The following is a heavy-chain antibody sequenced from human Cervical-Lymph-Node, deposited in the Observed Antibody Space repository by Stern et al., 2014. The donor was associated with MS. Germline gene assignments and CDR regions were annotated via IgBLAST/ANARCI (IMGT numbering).Heavy chain of an antibody. CDR3: ACRRRGPIGY. V-gene: IGHV4-34*01. CDR2: INHSGSN. J-gene: IGHJ4*02. CDR1: GGSFSGYY. D-gene: IGHD3-10*01. Sequence: QVQLQQWGAGLLKPSETLSLTCAVYGGSFSGYYWSWIRQPPGKGLEWIGEINHSGSNNYNPSLKSRVTISVDTSKNQSSLKLSSVTAADTAVYYCACRRRGPIGYWGQGTLVTVSS.